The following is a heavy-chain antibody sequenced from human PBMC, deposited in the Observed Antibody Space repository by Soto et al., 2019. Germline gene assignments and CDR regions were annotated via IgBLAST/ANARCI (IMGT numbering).Heavy chain of an antibody. J-gene: IGHJ6*02. D-gene: IGHD5-12*01. Sequence: QVQLVESGGGVVQPGRSLRLSCAASGFTFSIYGMNWVRQAPGKGLEWVAVMSYDGSNKYYADCVKGRFTISRDNSKNTLYLQMNSLRAADTAVYYCAKDRIGVEMATIWGQGTTVTVSS. CDR1: GFTFSIYG. V-gene: IGHV3-30*18. CDR2: MSYDGSNK. CDR3: AKDRIGVEMATI.